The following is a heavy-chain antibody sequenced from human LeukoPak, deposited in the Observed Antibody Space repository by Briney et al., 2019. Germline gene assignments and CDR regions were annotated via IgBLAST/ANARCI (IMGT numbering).Heavy chain of an antibody. CDR3: TRNFDYGDYL. Sequence: QPGGSLRLSCVASGFTFSSYWMHWVRQDPGKGLVWVSRINPDGSVTGYADSVKGRFNVSRDNAKNTLYLQMNSLRAEDTAIYYCTRNFDYGDYLWGQGTLVTVSS. CDR1: GFTFSSYW. V-gene: IGHV3-74*01. CDR2: INPDGSVT. J-gene: IGHJ5*02. D-gene: IGHD4-17*01.